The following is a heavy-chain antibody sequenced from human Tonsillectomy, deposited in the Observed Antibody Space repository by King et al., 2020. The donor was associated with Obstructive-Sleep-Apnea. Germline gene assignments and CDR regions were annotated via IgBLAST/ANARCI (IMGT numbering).Heavy chain of an antibody. CDR2: IYYTGST. Sequence: QLQESGPGLVKPSETLSLTCTVSGGSISNYYWTWIRQPPGKGLEWIGHIYYTGSTNYNPSVKSRATMSVDTSTNHFSLNLSALTAADTAVYYCARDLSGYGSGTYFDFWGQGTLVTVSS. CDR1: GGSISNYY. CDR3: ARDLSGYGSGTYFDF. D-gene: IGHD3-10*01. J-gene: IGHJ4*02. V-gene: IGHV4-59*01.